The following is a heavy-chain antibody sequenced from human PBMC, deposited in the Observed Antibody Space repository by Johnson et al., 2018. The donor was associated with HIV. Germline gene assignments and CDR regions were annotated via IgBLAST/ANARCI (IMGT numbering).Heavy chain of an antibody. J-gene: IGHJ3*02. CDR3: ATEGAAAAAGPSDAFDI. V-gene: IGHV3-20*04. Sequence: VQLVESGGGVVQPGGSLRLSCAASGFTFDDYGMSWVRQAPGKGLEWVSGINWNGGSTGYADSVKGRFTISRDNAKNSLYLQMNSLPFEDTAVYYCATEGAAAAAGPSDAFDIWGQGTMVTVSS. D-gene: IGHD6-13*01. CDR2: INWNGGST. CDR1: GFTFDDYG.